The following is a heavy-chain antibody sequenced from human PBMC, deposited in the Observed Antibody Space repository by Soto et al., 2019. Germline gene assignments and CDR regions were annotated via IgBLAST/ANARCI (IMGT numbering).Heavy chain of an antibody. D-gene: IGHD3-10*01. CDR3: AKTRNSVINYNYYDNMDV. Sequence: QVQLVESGGGVVQPGGSLRLTCAASGFTFSEYGIHWVRQAPGTGLEWVAITSYDGRHTSYVDSVKGRFTISRDNSGNTAFLEMNRLRVEDTAVYYCAKTRNSVINYNYYDNMDVWGQGTTVTVSS. CDR2: TSYDGRHT. V-gene: IGHV3-30*18. J-gene: IGHJ6*02. CDR1: GFTFSEYG.